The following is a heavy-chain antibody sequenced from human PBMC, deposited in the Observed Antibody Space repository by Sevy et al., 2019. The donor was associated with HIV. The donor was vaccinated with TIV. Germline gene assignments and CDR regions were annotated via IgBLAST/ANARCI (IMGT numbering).Heavy chain of an antibody. D-gene: IGHD3-9*01. Sequence: GGSLRLSCAASGFTFSSYAMHWVRQAPGKGLEWVAVISYDGSNKYYADSVKGRFTISRDNSKNTLYLQMNSLRAEDTAVYYCARVRTGYYPNPFDYWGQGTLVTVSS. CDR3: ARVRTGYYPNPFDY. CDR1: GFTFSSYA. J-gene: IGHJ4*02. CDR2: ISYDGSNK. V-gene: IGHV3-30*04.